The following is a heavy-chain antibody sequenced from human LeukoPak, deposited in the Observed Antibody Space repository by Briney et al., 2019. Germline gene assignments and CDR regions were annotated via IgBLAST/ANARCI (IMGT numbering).Heavy chain of an antibody. J-gene: IGHJ6*02. CDR2: IWYDGSNK. Sequence: GGSLRLSCAASGFTFSSYSMHWVRQAPGKGLEWVAVIWYDGSNKYYADSVKGRFTISRDNSKNTLYLQMNSLRAEDTAVYYCARDNAVAMRYYYGMDVWGQGTTVTVSS. CDR3: ARDNAVAMRYYYGMDV. D-gene: IGHD6-19*01. V-gene: IGHV3-33*01. CDR1: GFTFSSYS.